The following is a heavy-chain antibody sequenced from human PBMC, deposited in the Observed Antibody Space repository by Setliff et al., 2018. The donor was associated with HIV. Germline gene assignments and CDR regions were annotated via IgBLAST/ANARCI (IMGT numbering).Heavy chain of an antibody. CDR1: GGSISGYY. J-gene: IGHJ4*02. CDR3: ARHSGLGGYYSPFDY. V-gene: IGHV4-4*09. Sequence: SETLSLTCTVSGGSISGYYWSWIRQPPGKGLEWIGYIYTSGSTNYNPSLKSRVTMSVDTSKNQFSLKLSSVTAADTTVYYCARHSGLGGYYSPFDYWGPGTLVTVSS. CDR2: IYTSGST. D-gene: IGHD3-22*01.